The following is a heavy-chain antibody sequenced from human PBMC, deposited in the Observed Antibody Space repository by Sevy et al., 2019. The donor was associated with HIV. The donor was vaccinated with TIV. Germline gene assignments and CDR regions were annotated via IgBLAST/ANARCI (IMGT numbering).Heavy chain of an antibody. Sequence: GGSLRLSCAATGFTFSNYAMHWVRQAPGKGMEWVAIICYDGTYQYHVDSVKGRFTISRDNSKNALYLQMNNVRVEDTAVYYCARGGYYYDNAAYYALDSWGQGTLVTVSS. CDR2: ICYDGTYQ. CDR1: GFTFSNYA. CDR3: ARGGYYYDNAAYYALDS. J-gene: IGHJ4*02. D-gene: IGHD3-22*01. V-gene: IGHV3-33*01.